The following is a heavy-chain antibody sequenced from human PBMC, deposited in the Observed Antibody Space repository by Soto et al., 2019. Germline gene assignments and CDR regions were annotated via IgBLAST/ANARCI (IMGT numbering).Heavy chain of an antibody. D-gene: IGHD6-13*01. CDR3: AREHSSSWRFDY. J-gene: IGHJ4*02. Sequence: QVQLVQSGAEVKKPGASVKVSCKASGYTFTSYDINWVRQATGQGLEWMGWMNPNSGNTGYAQKIQGRVTMTRNTSRSTAYMELSSLRSEDTAVYYCAREHSSSWRFDYWGQGTLVTVSS. CDR2: MNPNSGNT. CDR1: GYTFTSYD. V-gene: IGHV1-8*01.